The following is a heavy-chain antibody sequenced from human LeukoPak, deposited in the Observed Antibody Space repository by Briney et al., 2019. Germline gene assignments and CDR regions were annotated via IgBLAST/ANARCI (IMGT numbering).Heavy chain of an antibody. V-gene: IGHV3-48*03. D-gene: IGHD1-1*01. J-gene: IGHJ4*02. CDR1: GFTFSSYE. Sequence: GGSLRLSCEASGFTFSSYEMNWVRQAPGKGPEWVAWISSSTGTVYYADSVKGRFTISRDNAKNSLYLQMNSLRAEDTAVYHCARDPTALQNWDDFTLDYWGQGALVTVSS. CDR3: ARDPTALQNWDDFTLDY. CDR2: ISSSTGTV.